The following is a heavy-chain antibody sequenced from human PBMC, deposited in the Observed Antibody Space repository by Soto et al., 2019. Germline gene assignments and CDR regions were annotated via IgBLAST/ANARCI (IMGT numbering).Heavy chain of an antibody. J-gene: IGHJ5*02. CDR2: ISGTSVYI. CDR1: GFTFSNYN. V-gene: IGHV3-21*01. Sequence: GSLRLSCVASGFTFSNYNMNWVRQAPGKGLEWVSHISGTSVYIHYADSVKCRFTISRDNAKNSVYLQMDSLRVEDTAVYYCAREGALKPFSSWGQGALVTVSS. CDR3: AREGALKPFSS.